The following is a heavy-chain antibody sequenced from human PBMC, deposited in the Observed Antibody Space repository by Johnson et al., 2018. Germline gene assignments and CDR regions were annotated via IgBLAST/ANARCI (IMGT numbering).Heavy chain of an antibody. D-gene: IGHD2-15*01. CDR1: GFKFSSYA. J-gene: IGHJ3*01. Sequence: VQLVETGGDVVQPGRSLRLSCAAFGFKFSSYAMHWVRQAPGKGLEWVALISYDVSNQYYVESVRGRFTIYRDNSKNSVSLQMNSLSAEDTALYYCARMYCSGGNCYTDVFDVWGQGTMVTVSS. V-gene: IGHV3-30*03. CDR3: ARMYCSGGNCYTDVFDV. CDR2: ISYDVSNQ.